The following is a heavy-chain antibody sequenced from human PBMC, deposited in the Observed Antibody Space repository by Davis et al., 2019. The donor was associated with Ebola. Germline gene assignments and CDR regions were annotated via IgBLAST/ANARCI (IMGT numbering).Heavy chain of an antibody. CDR1: GYTFTSYD. Sequence: ASVKVSCKASGYTFTSYDINWVRQATGQGLEWMGWMNPNSGNTGYAQKFQGRVTMTRNTSISTAYMELSSLRSEDTAVYYCARGYIVVVVAATPDLDYWGQGTLVTVSS. J-gene: IGHJ4*02. D-gene: IGHD2-15*01. V-gene: IGHV1-8*01. CDR2: MNPNSGNT. CDR3: ARGYIVVVVAATPDLDY.